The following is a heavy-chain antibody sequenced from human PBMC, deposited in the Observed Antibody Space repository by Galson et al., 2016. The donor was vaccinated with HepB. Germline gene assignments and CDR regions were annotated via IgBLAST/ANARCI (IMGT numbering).Heavy chain of an antibody. CDR3: AKGDGSVNLRFSSVAFDF. CDR2: ISWNSYII. CDR1: GFSFDAYA. Sequence: SLRLSCAASGFSFDAYAMHWVRQAPGKGLEWVSGISWNSYIIGYADSVKGRFTISRDNAKNSLYLQMNSLRAEDTALYYCAKGDGSVNLRFSSVAFDFWGQGTMVTVSS. J-gene: IGHJ3*01. D-gene: IGHD3-22*01. V-gene: IGHV3-9*01.